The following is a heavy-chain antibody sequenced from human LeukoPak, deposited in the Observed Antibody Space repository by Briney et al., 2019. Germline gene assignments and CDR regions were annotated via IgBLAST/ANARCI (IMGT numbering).Heavy chain of an antibody. D-gene: IGHD1-26*01. CDR1: GGSFSGYY. CDR2: INHSGST. J-gene: IGHJ4*02. V-gene: IGHV4-34*01. CDR3: ARKRELYY. Sequence: SETLSLTCAGYGGSFSGYYWSWIRQPPGKGLEWIGEINHSGSTNYNPSLKSRVTISVDTSKNQFSLKLSSVTAADTAVYYCARKRELYYWGQGTLVAVSS.